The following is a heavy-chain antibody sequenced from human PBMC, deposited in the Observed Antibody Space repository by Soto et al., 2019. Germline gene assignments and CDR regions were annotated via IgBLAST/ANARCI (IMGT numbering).Heavy chain of an antibody. CDR3: ARSPRANRAHPTSYVF. D-gene: IGHD3-10*02. CDR2: IYYSGST. V-gene: IGHV4-59*01. J-gene: IGHJ4*02. Sequence: SETLSLTCTVSGGSISSYYWSWIRQPPGKGLEWIGYIYYSGSTNYNPSLKSRVTISVDTSKNQFSLKLSSVTAADTAVYYCARSPRANRAHPTSYVFWGQRTVFPVSS. CDR1: GGSISSYY.